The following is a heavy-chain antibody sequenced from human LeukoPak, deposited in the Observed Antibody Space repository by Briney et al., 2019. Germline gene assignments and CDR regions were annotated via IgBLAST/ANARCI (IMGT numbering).Heavy chain of an antibody. J-gene: IGHJ6*02. CDR1: GFTFSSYA. CDR3: ASSIAAAGGGYYYYGMDV. D-gene: IGHD6-13*01. V-gene: IGHV3-30*04. Sequence: GRSLRLSCAASGFTFSSYAMHWVRQAPGKGLEWVAVISYDGSNKYYAGSVKGRFTISRDNSKNTLYLQMNSLRAEDTAVYYCASSIAAAGGGYYYYGMDVWGQGTTVTVSS. CDR2: ISYDGSNK.